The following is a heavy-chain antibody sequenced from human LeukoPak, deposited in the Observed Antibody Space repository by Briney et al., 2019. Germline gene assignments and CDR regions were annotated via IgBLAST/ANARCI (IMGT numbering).Heavy chain of an antibody. V-gene: IGHV4-59*01. J-gene: IGHJ5*02. CDR1: VGSISRYY. CDR2: ISYSGRT. Sequence: SETPSVPRTVSVGSISRYYWSWIRQHPGKGLECIWYISYSGRTNYNPSLESRVTTSVDPSKRQFSLRLSSVTAADTAVYYCARGDPGRGWFDPWGQGTLVTVSS. CDR3: ARGDPGRGWFDP.